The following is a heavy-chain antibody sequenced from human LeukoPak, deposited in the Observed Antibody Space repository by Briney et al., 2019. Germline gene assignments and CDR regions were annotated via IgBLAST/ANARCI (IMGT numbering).Heavy chain of an antibody. Sequence: GGTLRLSCIASGFRFSHHGMNWVRQAPGKGLEWVSGIRTDGVTKYYADSVKGRFIISRDNSKNTVYLQMNSLSAEDAAVYYCARGGEAWFGELPFDYWGQGTLVTVSS. CDR1: GFRFSHHG. V-gene: IGHV3-23*01. D-gene: IGHD3-10*01. J-gene: IGHJ4*02. CDR3: ARGGEAWFGELPFDY. CDR2: IRTDGVTK.